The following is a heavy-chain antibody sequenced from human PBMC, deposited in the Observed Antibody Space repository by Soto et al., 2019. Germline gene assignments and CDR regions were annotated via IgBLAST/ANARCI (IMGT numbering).Heavy chain of an antibody. J-gene: IGHJ5*02. V-gene: IGHV1-18*01. CDR2: ISAYNGNT. D-gene: IGHD5-12*01. CDR1: GYTFTSYA. Sequence: ASVKVSCKASGYTFTSYAISWVRQAPGQGLEWMGWISAYNGNTNYAQKLQGRVTMTTATSTRTGYMELRSMRSGETEVYFCERCSGYVWFDPCGQVSLVTVSA. CDR3: ERCSGYVWFDP.